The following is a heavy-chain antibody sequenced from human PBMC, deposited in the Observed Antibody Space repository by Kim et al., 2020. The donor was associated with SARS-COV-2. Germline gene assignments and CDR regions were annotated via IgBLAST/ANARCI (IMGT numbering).Heavy chain of an antibody. Sequence: SETLSLTCTVSGGSISSYYWSWIRQPPGKGLEWIGYIYYSGSTNYNPSLKSRVTISVDTSKNQFSLKLSSVTAADTAVYYCARVSTTYYYYGMDVWGQGTTVTVSS. J-gene: IGHJ6*02. CDR1: GGSISSYY. V-gene: IGHV4-59*13. CDR2: IYYSGST. D-gene: IGHD4-17*01. CDR3: ARVSTTYYYYGMDV.